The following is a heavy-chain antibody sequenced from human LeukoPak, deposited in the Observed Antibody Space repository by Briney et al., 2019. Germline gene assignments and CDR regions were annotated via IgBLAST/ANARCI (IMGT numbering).Heavy chain of an antibody. CDR2: IKQDGSEK. V-gene: IGHV3-7*03. CDR1: GFTFSSYW. Sequence: GGSLRLSCAASGFTFSSYWMSWVRQAPGKGLEWVANIKQDGSEKYYVDSVKGRFTISGDNAKNSLYLQMNSLKASDSAMYYCVRPSQLVLGNSMGLFDYWGQGTQVTVSS. D-gene: IGHD2-15*01. CDR3: VRPSQLVLGNSMGLFDY. J-gene: IGHJ4*02.